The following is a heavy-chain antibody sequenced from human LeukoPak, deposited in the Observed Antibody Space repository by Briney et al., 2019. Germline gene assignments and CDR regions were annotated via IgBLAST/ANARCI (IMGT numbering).Heavy chain of an antibody. CDR1: GGSISSYY. V-gene: IGHV4-4*07. CDR3: ARGRSAYYGSGSYSLPRWFDP. J-gene: IGHJ5*02. CDR2: IYTSGST. D-gene: IGHD3-10*01. Sequence: SETLSLTCTVSGGSISSYYWSWIRQPAGKGLEWIGRIYTSGSTNYNPSLKSRVIMSVDASKNQFSLKLGSVTAADTAVYYCARGRSAYYGSGSYSLPRWFDPWGQGTLVTVSS.